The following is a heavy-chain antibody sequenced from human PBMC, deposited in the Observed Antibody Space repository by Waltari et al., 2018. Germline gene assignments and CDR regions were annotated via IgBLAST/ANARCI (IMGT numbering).Heavy chain of an antibody. CDR2: ISSSSSYI. CDR3: ARVLAATRRLNSSGWYFDY. D-gene: IGHD6-19*01. Sequence: EVQLVESGGGLVKPGGSLRLSCAASGYTFSSYSMNWVRQAPGKGLEWVSSISSSSSYIYYADSVKGRFTISRDNAKNSLYLQMNSLRAEDTAVYYCARVLAATRRLNSSGWYFDYWGQGTLVTVSS. J-gene: IGHJ4*02. V-gene: IGHV3-21*01. CDR1: GYTFSSYS.